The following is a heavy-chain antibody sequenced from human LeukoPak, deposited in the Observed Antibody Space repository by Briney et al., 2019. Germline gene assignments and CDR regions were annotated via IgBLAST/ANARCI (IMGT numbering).Heavy chain of an antibody. V-gene: IGHV4-34*01. CDR3: ARDEPLSMAFDI. CDR1: GGAFSGYY. J-gene: IGHJ3*02. CDR2: ITRTGRI. D-gene: IGHD1-14*01. Sequence: SETLSLTCAVYGGAFSGYYRSWIRQPPEKGLDWIGEITRTGRINYNPSLKSRVTISVDTSKNQFSLKLSSVTAADTAVYYCARDEPLSMAFDIWGQGTMVTVSS.